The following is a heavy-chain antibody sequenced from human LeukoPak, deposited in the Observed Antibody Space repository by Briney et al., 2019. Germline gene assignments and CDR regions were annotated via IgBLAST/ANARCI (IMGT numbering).Heavy chain of an antibody. CDR1: GVSISSSNSY. V-gene: IGHV3-11*01. CDR3: ARGHRDYYYYMDV. J-gene: IGHJ6*03. CDR2: ISSSGSTN. Sequence: LSLTCTVSGVSISSSNSYWGWIRQPPGKGLEWISYISSSGSTNYYADSVKGRFTISRDNAKNSLFLQMNSLRAGDTAVYHCARGHRDYYYYMDVWGKGTTVTISS.